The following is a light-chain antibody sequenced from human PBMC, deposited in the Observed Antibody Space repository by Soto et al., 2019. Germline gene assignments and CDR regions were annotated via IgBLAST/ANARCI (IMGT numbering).Light chain of an antibody. CDR1: QSLLHSNGYTY. V-gene: IGKV2-28*01. CDR3: MQALQTPCT. CDR2: LGS. Sequence: DIVMTQSPLSLPVTPGEPASISCRSSQSLLHSNGYTYLDWYLQKPGQSPQLLIYLGSNRASGVPDRVSGSGSGTDITLKISRVEAEDVGVYYCMQALQTPCTFVQGIKLEIK. J-gene: IGKJ2*02.